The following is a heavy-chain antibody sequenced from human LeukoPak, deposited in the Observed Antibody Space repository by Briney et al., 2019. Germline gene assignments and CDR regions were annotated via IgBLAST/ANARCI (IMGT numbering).Heavy chain of an antibody. Sequence: ASVKVSCKASGYTFTSYDINWVRQATGQGLEWMGWMNPSSGNTGYAQKFQGRVTMTRNTSISTAYMELSSLRSEDTAVYYCAAGMGSQSGFDYWGQGTLVTVSS. J-gene: IGHJ4*02. CDR3: AAGMGSQSGFDY. D-gene: IGHD1-26*01. CDR2: MNPSSGNT. V-gene: IGHV1-8*01. CDR1: GYTFTSYD.